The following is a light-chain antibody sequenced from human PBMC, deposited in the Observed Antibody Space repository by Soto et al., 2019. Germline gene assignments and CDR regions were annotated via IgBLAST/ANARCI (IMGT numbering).Light chain of an antibody. J-gene: IGKJ1*01. CDR3: QHYITSLTT. CDR1: QSVSID. CDR2: GAS. Sequence: EIVMTQSPATLSVSPGERATLSCRASQSVSIDLAWYQQTPGQAPRLLIYGASRRATGIPDRFIGSGSGTDFTLTISRLEPEDFAVYYCQHYITSLTTFGQGTKVDIK. V-gene: IGKV3D-15*01.